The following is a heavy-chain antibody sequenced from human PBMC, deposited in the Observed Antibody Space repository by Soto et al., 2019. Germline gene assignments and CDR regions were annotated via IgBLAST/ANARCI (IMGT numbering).Heavy chain of an antibody. CDR2: ISGSGGST. V-gene: IGHV3-23*01. Sequence: PGGSLRLSCAASGFTLSSYAMSWVRQAPGKGLEWVSAISGSGGSTYYADSVKGRFTVSRDNSKNTLFLQMNSLGAEDTAVYYCAKFSVAGSFLRSDWFDPWGQGTLVTVSS. D-gene: IGHD6-19*01. J-gene: IGHJ5*02. CDR1: GFTLSSYA. CDR3: AKFSVAGSFLRSDWFDP.